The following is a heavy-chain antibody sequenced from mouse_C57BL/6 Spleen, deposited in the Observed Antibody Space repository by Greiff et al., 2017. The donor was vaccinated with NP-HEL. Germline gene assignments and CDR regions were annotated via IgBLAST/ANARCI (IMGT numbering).Heavy chain of an antibody. CDR1: GFTFSDYG. J-gene: IGHJ1*03. V-gene: IGHV5-17*01. Sequence: DVMLVESGGGLVKPGGSLKLSCAASGFTFSDYGMHWVRQAPEKGLEWVAYISSGSSTIYYADTVKGRFTISRDNAKNTLFLQMTSLRSEDTAMYYCAREDTTVVADFDVWGTGTTVTVSS. D-gene: IGHD1-1*01. CDR2: ISSGSSTI. CDR3: AREDTTVVADFDV.